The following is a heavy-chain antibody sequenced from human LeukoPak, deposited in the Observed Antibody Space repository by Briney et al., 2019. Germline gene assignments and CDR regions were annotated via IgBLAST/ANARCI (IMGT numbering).Heavy chain of an antibody. Sequence: SETLSLTCTVSGGSISSFYWSWIRQPAGKGLDWFGRIYTSGSTNYNPSLKSRVTMSVDTSKNQFSLKLSSVTAADTAVYYCARVVTFGALYYFDYWGQGTLVTVSS. D-gene: IGHD3/OR15-3a*01. V-gene: IGHV4-4*07. CDR3: ARVVTFGALYYFDY. J-gene: IGHJ4*02. CDR1: GGSISSFY. CDR2: IYTSGST.